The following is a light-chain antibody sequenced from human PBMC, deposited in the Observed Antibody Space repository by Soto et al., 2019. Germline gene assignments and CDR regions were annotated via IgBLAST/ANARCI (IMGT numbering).Light chain of an antibody. CDR3: GSWDSSLSAYV. J-gene: IGLJ1*01. V-gene: IGLV1-51*01. Sequence: QCVMTQPPSVYAAPGQRVTISCSRSSSNIGGNSVSWYQQLPGTAPKLLIYDDDKRPSGIPDRFSGSKSGTSATLGITGFQTGDEADYYCGSWDSSLSAYVFGTGTKVTVL. CDR2: DDD. CDR1: SSNIGGNS.